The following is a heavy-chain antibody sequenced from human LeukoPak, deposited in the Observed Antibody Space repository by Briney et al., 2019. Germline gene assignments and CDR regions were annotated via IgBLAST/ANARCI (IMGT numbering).Heavy chain of an antibody. CDR3: ASEGPYYYDSSGYI. Sequence: PGGSLRLSCAASGFTFSSHWMTWVRQAPGKGLEWVALIWYDGSNKYYADSVKGRFTISRDNSKNTLYLQMNSLRAEDTAVYYCASEGPYYYDSSGYIWGQGTMVTVSS. CDR1: GFTFSSHW. V-gene: IGHV3-33*08. D-gene: IGHD3-22*01. J-gene: IGHJ3*02. CDR2: IWYDGSNK.